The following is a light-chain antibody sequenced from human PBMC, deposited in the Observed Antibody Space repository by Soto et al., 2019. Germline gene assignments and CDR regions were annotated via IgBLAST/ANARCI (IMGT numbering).Light chain of an antibody. J-gene: IGKJ4*01. CDR1: QGVSSN. Sequence: DIQMTQSPSSLSASVGDRVTIFFRASQGVSSNLQLYQQKPGRAPKLLIHSASTLQSGVPSRFTGTRSGTDFTLTISSLQPEDFATYYCQQSYYTPLTFGGGTKVDIK. CDR3: QQSYYTPLT. V-gene: IGKV1-39*01. CDR2: SAS.